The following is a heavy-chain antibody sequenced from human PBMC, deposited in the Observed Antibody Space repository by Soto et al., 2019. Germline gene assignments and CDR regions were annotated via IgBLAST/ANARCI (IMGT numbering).Heavy chain of an antibody. Sequence: QVQLVQSGAEVKKPGSSVKVSCKASGGTFSSYAISWVRQAPGQGLEWMGGIIPIFGTANYAQKFQGRVTITADESTSTAYMELSSLRSEDTAVYYCAREVVAATAYYYYYGMDVWGPGTTVTVSS. V-gene: IGHV1-69*01. CDR1: GGTFSSYA. J-gene: IGHJ6*02. D-gene: IGHD2-15*01. CDR2: IIPIFGTA. CDR3: AREVVAATAYYYYYGMDV.